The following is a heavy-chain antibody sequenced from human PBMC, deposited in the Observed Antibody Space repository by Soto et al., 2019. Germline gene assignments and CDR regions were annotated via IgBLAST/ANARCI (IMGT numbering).Heavy chain of an antibody. CDR1: GLTFTNYA. CDR2: ISGSGGST. D-gene: IGHD2-2*01. CDR3: AKGPAAHGLYYAYYMDV. Sequence: VQLLESGGDLVQPGGSLRLSCAASGLTFTNYAMSWVRQAPRKGLEWVSAISGSGGSTYYADSVKGRFTISRDNSESTLYLQMNSLRAEDAAVYYCAKGPAAHGLYYAYYMDVWGTGTTVTVSS. V-gene: IGHV3-23*01. J-gene: IGHJ6*03.